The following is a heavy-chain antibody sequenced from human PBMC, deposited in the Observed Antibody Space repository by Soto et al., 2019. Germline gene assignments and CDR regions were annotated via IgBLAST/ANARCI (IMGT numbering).Heavy chain of an antibody. J-gene: IGHJ6*02. D-gene: IGHD6-13*01. CDR2: IYYSGST. V-gene: IGHV4-39*01. Sequence: PSETLSLTCTVSGGSISSSSYYWGWIRLPPGKGLEWIGSIYYSGSTYYNPSLKSRVTISVDTSKNQFSLKLSSVTAADTAVYYCARQGQQLGRSYYYYGMDVWGQRTTVTVSS. CDR1: GGSISSSSYY. CDR3: ARQGQQLGRSYYYYGMDV.